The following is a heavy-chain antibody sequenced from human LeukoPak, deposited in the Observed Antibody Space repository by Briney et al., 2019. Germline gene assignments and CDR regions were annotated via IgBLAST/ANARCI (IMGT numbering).Heavy chain of an antibody. D-gene: IGHD6-13*01. CDR2: INPNSGGT. CDR3: ARGSGRQQLWFDP. V-gene: IGHV1-2*02. Sequence: GASVKVSCKASGYTFIGQYMHWVRQAPGQGLEWMGWINPNSGGTNYAQKFQGRVTMARDTSISTAYMELSSLRSDDTAVYYCARGSGRQQLWFDPWGQGTLVTVSS. J-gene: IGHJ5*02. CDR1: GYTFIGQY.